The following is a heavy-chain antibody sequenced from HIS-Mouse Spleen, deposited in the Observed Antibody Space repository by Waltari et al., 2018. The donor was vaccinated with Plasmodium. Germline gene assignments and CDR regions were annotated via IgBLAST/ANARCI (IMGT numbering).Heavy chain of an antibody. Sequence: EVQLVESGGGLVQPGGSLRLSCAAFAFTFSSYWMSWVRQAPGKGLEWVANIKQDGSEKYYVDSVKGRFTISRDNAKNSLYLQMNSLRAEDTAVYYCASSWYWYFDLWGRGTLVTVSS. J-gene: IGHJ2*01. D-gene: IGHD6-13*01. V-gene: IGHV3-7*01. CDR1: AFTFSSYW. CDR3: ASSWYWYFDL. CDR2: IKQDGSEK.